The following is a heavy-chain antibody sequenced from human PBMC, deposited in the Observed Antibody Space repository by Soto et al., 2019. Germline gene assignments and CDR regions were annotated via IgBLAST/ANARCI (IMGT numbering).Heavy chain of an antibody. CDR3: ASMIATGSSGYYYFDY. J-gene: IGHJ4*02. D-gene: IGHD3-22*01. V-gene: IGHV5-51*01. CDR2: IYPGDSDT. Sequence: GESLKISCKGSGYSFTSYLLGWVRQMPWKGLEWMGIIYPGDSDTRYSPSFQGQVTISADKSISTAYLQWSSLKASDTAMYYCASMIATGSSGYYYFDYWGQGPLVNVSS. CDR1: GYSFTSYL.